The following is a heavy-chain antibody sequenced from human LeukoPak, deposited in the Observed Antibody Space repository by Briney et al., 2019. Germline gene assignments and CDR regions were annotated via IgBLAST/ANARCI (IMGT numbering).Heavy chain of an antibody. V-gene: IGHV3-30-3*01. D-gene: IGHD5-18*01. J-gene: IGHJ4*02. CDR2: ISYDGSNK. CDR1: GFTFSSYA. Sequence: GGSLRLSCAASGFTFSSYAMHWVRQAPGKGLEWVAVISYDGSNKYYADSVKGRFTISRDNSKNTLYLQMNSLRAEDTAVYYCARDPTAVDTAIPDYWGQGTLVTVSS. CDR3: ARDPTAVDTAIPDY.